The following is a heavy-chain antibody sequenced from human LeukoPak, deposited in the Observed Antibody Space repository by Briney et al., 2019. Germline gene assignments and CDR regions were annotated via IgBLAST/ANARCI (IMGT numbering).Heavy chain of an antibody. D-gene: IGHD3/OR15-3a*01. CDR3: TRVGTAGTWTDY. J-gene: IGHJ4*02. CDR2: IWSEGTIA. CDR1: GFTFSDYG. Sequence: GGSLRLFCAASGFTFSDYGLQWVRQGPGKRLECLSVIWSEGTIADYAESVRGRFTISRDNSKNTLYLQMNSLRAEDTAIYFCTRVGTAGTWTDYWGQGTLVTVSS. V-gene: IGHV3-33*03.